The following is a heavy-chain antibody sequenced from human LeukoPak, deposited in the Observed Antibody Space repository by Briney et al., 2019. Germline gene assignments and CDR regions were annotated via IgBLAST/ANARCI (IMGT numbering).Heavy chain of an antibody. CDR3: ASRPGSIAARPVSYYYYYMDV. J-gene: IGHJ6*03. CDR2: IIPIFGTA. D-gene: IGHD6-6*01. CDR1: GGTFSSYA. Sequence: SVKVSCKASGGTFSSYAISWVRQAPGQGLEWMGGIIPIFGTANYAQKFQGRVTITTDESTSTAYMELSSLRSEDTAAYYCASRPGSIAARPVSYYYYYMDVWGKGTTVTVSS. V-gene: IGHV1-69*05.